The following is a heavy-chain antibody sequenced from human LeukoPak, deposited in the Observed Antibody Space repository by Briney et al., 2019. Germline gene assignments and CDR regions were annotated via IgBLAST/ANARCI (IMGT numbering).Heavy chain of an antibody. CDR2: ISSTSGTI. CDR1: GFTFSSYS. Sequence: GGSLRLSCAASGFTFSSYSMNWVRQAPGKGLEWLSYISSTSGTIYYADSVKGRFTISRDNAKNSLFLQMNSLRDEDTAVYYCALTFHGEWLFRKSFDDWGQGTLVTVSS. D-gene: IGHD6-19*01. V-gene: IGHV3-48*02. CDR3: ALTFHGEWLFRKSFDD. J-gene: IGHJ4*02.